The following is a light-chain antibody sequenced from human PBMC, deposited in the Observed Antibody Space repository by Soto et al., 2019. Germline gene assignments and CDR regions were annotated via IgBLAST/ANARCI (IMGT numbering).Light chain of an antibody. CDR2: GAS. V-gene: IGKV3-15*01. CDR3: QQYNNYPLT. Sequence: EIVMTQSPATLSVSPGERATLSCRASHRVSSYLAWYQQRPGQAPRLLIYGASTSATGIPARFSGSASGTDFTLTISSLQSEDFAMYYCQQYNNYPLTFGGGTKVEIK. CDR1: HRVSSY. J-gene: IGKJ4*01.